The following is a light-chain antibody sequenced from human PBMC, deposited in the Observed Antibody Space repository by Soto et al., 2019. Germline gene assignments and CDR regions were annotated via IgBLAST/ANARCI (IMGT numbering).Light chain of an antibody. CDR1: QSVTTR. V-gene: IGKV3-20*01. CDR3: QQYGGSPIT. Sequence: EIVLTQSPDTLSLSPGGRATLSCRASQSVTTRLAWYQQKPGQPPRLLISGASVRASGVPVRISGSGSGTDFTLTISRLEPEDFALYYCQQYGGSPITFGLGTRLEGK. CDR2: GAS. J-gene: IGKJ5*01.